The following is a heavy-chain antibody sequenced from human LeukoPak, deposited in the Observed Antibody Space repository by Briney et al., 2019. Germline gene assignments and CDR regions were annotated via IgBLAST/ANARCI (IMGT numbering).Heavy chain of an antibody. J-gene: IGHJ4*02. D-gene: IGHD5-12*01. CDR1: GLTFSSYW. CDR2: IKLDGTEK. Sequence: PGGSLRLSCAASGLTFSSYWMTWVRQAPGKGLEWVANIKLDGTEKYYEDSAKGRFTISRDNAKNSLDLQMNSLRVEDTAVYYCARDLGLSGYDLLDYWGQGTMVTVSS. CDR3: ARDLGLSGYDLLDY. V-gene: IGHV3-7*01.